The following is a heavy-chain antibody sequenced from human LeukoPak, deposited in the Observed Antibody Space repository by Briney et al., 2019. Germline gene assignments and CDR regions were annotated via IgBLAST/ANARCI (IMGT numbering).Heavy chain of an antibody. Sequence: GGSLRLSCAASGFTFSDYYMSWLRQAPGKGLEWVSYISSSGSTIYYADSVRGRFTTSRDNAKNSLYLQMNSLRAEDTAVYYCARGMGDRYDAFDIWGQGTMVTVSS. CDR3: ARGMGDRYDAFDI. V-gene: IGHV3-11*01. CDR2: ISSSGSTI. CDR1: GFTFSDYY. D-gene: IGHD2-21*02. J-gene: IGHJ3*02.